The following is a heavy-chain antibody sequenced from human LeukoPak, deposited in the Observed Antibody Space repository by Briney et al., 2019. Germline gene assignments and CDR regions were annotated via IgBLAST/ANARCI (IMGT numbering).Heavy chain of an antibody. CDR1: GFTFSSYE. CDR3: AKDRIAAAGTGEGFDY. J-gene: IGHJ4*02. V-gene: IGHV3-48*03. Sequence: GGSLRLSCAASGFTFSSYEMNWVRQAPGKGLEWVSYISSSGSTIYYADSVKGRFTISRDNAKNSLYLQMNSLRAEDTAVYYCAKDRIAAAGTGEGFDYWGQGTLVTVSS. D-gene: IGHD6-13*01. CDR2: ISSSGSTI.